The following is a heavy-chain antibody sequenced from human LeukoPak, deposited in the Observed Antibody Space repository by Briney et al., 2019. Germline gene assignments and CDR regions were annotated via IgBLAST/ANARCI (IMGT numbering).Heavy chain of an antibody. CDR1: GYTFTGYY. CDR2: INPNSGGT. CDR3: ARGAAARRGPVDY. J-gene: IGHJ4*02. D-gene: IGHD6-6*01. Sequence: GASVKVSCKASGYTFTGYYMHWVRQAPGQGLEWMGWINPNSGGTNYAQKFQGRVTMTRDTPISTAYMELSRLRSDDTAVYYCARGAAARRGPVDYWGQGTLVTVSS. V-gene: IGHV1-2*02.